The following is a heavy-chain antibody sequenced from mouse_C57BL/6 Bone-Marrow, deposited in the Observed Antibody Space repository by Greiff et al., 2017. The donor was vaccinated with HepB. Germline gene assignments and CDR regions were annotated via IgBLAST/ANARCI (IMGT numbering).Heavy chain of an antibody. V-gene: IGHV1-55*01. CDR2: VFPGSGGS. CDR3: ARHERITTALYFDY. CDR1: GYTFTNNW. Sequence: VQLQQSGAELVKPGASVKMSCRASGYTFTNNWITWVRQRPGQGLEWIGDVFPGSGGSNNNEKFKRRATLTVDTSSSTAYMQLSSLTSEDSAVYFCARHERITTALYFDYWGQGTTLTVSS. D-gene: IGHD1-2*01. J-gene: IGHJ2*01.